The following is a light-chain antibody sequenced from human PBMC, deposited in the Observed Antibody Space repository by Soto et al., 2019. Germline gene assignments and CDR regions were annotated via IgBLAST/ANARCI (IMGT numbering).Light chain of an antibody. CDR1: QSLLYIDGNTF. CDR3: MQGTHSPWT. CDR2: KVS. J-gene: IGKJ1*01. V-gene: IGKV2-30*01. Sequence: DVVMTQSPLSLPVTLGQPASVSCRSSQSLLYIDGNTFLSWFHQRPGQSPRRLIYKVSNRDSGVPDRFSGSESGTDFTLRISRVEAEDVGVYYCMQGTHSPWTFGQGTKVEI.